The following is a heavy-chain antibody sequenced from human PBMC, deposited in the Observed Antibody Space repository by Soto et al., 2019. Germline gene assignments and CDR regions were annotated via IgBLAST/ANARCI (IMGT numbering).Heavy chain of an antibody. D-gene: IGHD3-3*01. CDR1: GDFISNTTYY. V-gene: IGHV4-39*01. CDR3: ARPRYSLCPSGYYTFDY. Sequence: SETLSLTCSVSGDFISNTTYYWAWVRQAPGKGLEWVGSIYFSGSGTSHYKPSLKSRVTISVDTSKNQFSLNLTSVTAADTAVYYCARPRYSLCPSGYYTFDYWGQGTLVPVS. CDR2: IYFSGSGTS. J-gene: IGHJ4*02.